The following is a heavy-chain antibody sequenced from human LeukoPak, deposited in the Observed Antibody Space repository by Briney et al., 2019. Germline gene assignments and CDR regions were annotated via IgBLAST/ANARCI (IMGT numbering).Heavy chain of an antibody. D-gene: IGHD3-16*01. CDR3: ARGRGYVKLYYFDY. Sequence: PSETLSLTCAVYGGSFSGYYWSWICQPPGKGLEWIGEINHSGSTNYNPSLKSRVTISVDTSKNQFSLKLSSVTAADTAVYYCARGRGYVKLYYFDYWGQGTLVTVSS. CDR1: GGSFSGYY. CDR2: INHSGST. V-gene: IGHV4-34*01. J-gene: IGHJ4*02.